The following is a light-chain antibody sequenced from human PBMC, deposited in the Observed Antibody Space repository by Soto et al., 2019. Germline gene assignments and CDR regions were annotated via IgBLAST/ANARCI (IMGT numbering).Light chain of an antibody. CDR2: AAS. Sequence: DVQMTQSPSSLSASVRDRVTITCRSSQAISNYVSWYQQEPRKAPRLLIYAASTLQTGVPSRFSGSGSGTDFTLTISSLRPEDFAAYYCQQSYSSPRTFGQGTKV. J-gene: IGKJ1*01. CDR3: QQSYSSPRT. V-gene: IGKV1-39*01. CDR1: QAISNY.